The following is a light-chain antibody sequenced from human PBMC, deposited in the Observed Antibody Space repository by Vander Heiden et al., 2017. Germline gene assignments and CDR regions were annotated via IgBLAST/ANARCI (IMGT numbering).Light chain of an antibody. CDR1: SLRSYY. J-gene: IGLJ2*01. CDR3: NSRDTRAVV. V-gene: IGLV3-19*01. Sequence: SSELTQDPAVSVVLGQTVRTTCQGDSLRSYYASWDQQKPGQAPVLVIYGNSTRPSGIPDRFSGSTSGNTASLTITGAQAGDEADYYCNSRDTRAVVFGGGTKVTVL. CDR2: GNS.